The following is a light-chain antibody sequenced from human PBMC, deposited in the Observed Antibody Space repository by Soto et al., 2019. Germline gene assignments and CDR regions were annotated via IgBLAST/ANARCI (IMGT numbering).Light chain of an antibody. CDR2: GNS. CDR1: SSNIGAGYD. V-gene: IGLV1-40*01. Sequence: QSVLTQPPSVSGAPGQRVTISCTGSSSNIGAGYDVHWYQQLPGTAPKLLIYGNSNRPSGVPDRFSGSKSGTSASLAITGLQAGDGADYYGQSYDSSLSGPNVVFGGGTKLTVL. CDR3: QSYDSSLSGPNVV. J-gene: IGLJ2*01.